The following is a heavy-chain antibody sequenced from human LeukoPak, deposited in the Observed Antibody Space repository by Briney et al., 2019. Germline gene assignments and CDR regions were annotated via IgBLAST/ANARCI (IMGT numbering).Heavy chain of an antibody. CDR1: GFTFSSYG. D-gene: IGHD6-13*01. V-gene: IGHV3-30*02. CDR3: AKQLIPYYYYMDV. CDR2: IRYDGSNK. J-gene: IGHJ6*03. Sequence: GGSLRLSCAASGFTFSSYGMHWVRQAPGKGLEGVAFIRYDGSNKYYADSVKGRFTISRDNSKNTLYLQMNSLRAEDTAVYYCAKQLIPYYYYMDVWGKGTTVTISS.